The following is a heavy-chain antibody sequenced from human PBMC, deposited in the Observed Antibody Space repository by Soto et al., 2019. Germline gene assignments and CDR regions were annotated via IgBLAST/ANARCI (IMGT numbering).Heavy chain of an antibody. Sequence: SETLSLTCTVSGGSISSGDYYWSWIRQPPGKGLEWIGYIYYSGSTYYNPSLKSRVTISVDTSKNQFSLKLSSVTAADTAVYYCAGTLPDVDTAMLTPMGWFDPWGQGTLVTVSS. J-gene: IGHJ5*02. CDR1: GGSISSGDYY. D-gene: IGHD5-18*01. V-gene: IGHV4-30-4*01. CDR3: AGTLPDVDTAMLTPMGWFDP. CDR2: IYYSGST.